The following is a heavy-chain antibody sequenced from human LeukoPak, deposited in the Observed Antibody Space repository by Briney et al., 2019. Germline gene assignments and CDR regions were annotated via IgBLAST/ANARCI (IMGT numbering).Heavy chain of an antibody. CDR2: IIPIFGTA. J-gene: IGHJ3*02. V-gene: IGHV1-69*05. Sequence: GASVKVSCKASGGTFSSYATSWVRQAPGQGLEWMGGIIPIFGTANYAQKFQGRVTITTDESTSTAYMELGSLRSEDTAVYYCARSVVPAANDAFDIWGQGTMVTVSS. D-gene: IGHD2-2*01. CDR1: GGTFSSYA. CDR3: ARSVVPAANDAFDI.